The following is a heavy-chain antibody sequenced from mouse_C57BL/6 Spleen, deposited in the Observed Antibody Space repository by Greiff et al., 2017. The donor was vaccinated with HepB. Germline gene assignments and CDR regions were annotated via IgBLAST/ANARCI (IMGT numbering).Heavy chain of an antibody. CDR2: IYPGDGDT. CDR1: GYAFSSYW. V-gene: IGHV1-80*01. J-gene: IGHJ1*03. CDR3: ARPYYGSSSRYFDV. Sequence: QVQLKESGAELVKPGASVKISCKASGYAFSSYWMNWVKQRPGKGLEWIGQIYPGDGDTNYNGKFKGKATLTADKSSSTAYMQLSSLTSEDSAVYFCARPYYGSSSRYFDVWGTGTTVTVSS. D-gene: IGHD1-1*01.